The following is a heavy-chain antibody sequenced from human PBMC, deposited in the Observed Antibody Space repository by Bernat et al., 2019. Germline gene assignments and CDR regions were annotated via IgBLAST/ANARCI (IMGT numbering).Heavy chain of an antibody. CDR3: ARELRFLEWSYFDY. V-gene: IGHV3-30-3*01. J-gene: IGHJ4*02. D-gene: IGHD3-3*01. Sequence: QVQLVESGGGVVQPGRSLRLSCAASGFTFSSYAMHWVRQAPGKGLEWVAAISYDGSNKYYADSVKGRFTISRDNSKNTLYLQMNSLRAEDTAVYYCARELRFLEWSYFDYWGQGTLVTVSS. CDR2: ISYDGSNK. CDR1: GFTFSSYA.